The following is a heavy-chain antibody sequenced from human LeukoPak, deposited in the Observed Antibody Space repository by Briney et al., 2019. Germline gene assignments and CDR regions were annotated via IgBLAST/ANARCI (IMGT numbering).Heavy chain of an antibody. Sequence: PGGSLRLSCAASEFTFSSYTVSWVRQAPGRGLEWVSSISGSGGTTYYADSVQGRFTISRDNSKNMLYLQMNSPRAEDTAVYYCAKDPNGDYIGTFDIWGQGTMVTVSS. D-gene: IGHD4-17*01. CDR1: EFTFSSYT. V-gene: IGHV3-23*01. CDR3: AKDPNGDYIGTFDI. CDR2: ISGSGGTT. J-gene: IGHJ3*02.